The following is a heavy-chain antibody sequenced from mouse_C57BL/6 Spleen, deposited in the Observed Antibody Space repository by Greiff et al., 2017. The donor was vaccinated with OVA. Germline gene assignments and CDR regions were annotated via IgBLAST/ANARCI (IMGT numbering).Heavy chain of an antibody. CDR2: INPSNGGT. D-gene: IGHD6-5*01. J-gene: IGHJ1*03. Sequence: QVQLQQPGTELVKPGASVKLSCKASGYTFTSYWMHWVKQRPGQGLEWIGNINPSNGGTNYNEKFKSKATLTVDKSSSTASMQLSSLTSGVSAVYYWAGALMRYFDVWGTGTTVTVSS. CDR3: AGALMRYFDV. V-gene: IGHV1-53*01. CDR1: GYTFTSYW.